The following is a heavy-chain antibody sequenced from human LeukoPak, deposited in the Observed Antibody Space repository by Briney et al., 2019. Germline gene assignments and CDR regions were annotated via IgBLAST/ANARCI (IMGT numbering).Heavy chain of an antibody. Sequence: GGSLRLSCAASGFTFNDYYMSWIRQSPGKGLEGVSYLSGTGTIIYYADSVKGRFTISRDNAENSLYLQMNSLRAEDTAMYYCARVRDYGTFDYWGQGTLVTVSS. V-gene: IGHV3-11*01. CDR3: ARVRDYGTFDY. CDR1: GFTFNDYY. J-gene: IGHJ4*02. CDR2: LSGTGTII. D-gene: IGHD4/OR15-4a*01.